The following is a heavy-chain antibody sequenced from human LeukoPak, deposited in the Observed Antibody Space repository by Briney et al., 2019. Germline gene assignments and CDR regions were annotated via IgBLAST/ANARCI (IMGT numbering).Heavy chain of an antibody. D-gene: IGHD3-22*01. V-gene: IGHV3-30-3*01. J-gene: IGHJ6*02. CDR1: GFTFSSYA. CDR3: ARDSYYYDSSGLYYYYGMDV. Sequence: PGGSLRLSCAASGFTFSSYAMHWVRQAPGKGLEWVAVISYDGSNKYYADSVKGRFTISRDNSKNTLYLQMNSLRAEDTAVYYCARDSYYYDSSGLYYYYGMDVWGQGTTATVS. CDR2: ISYDGSNK.